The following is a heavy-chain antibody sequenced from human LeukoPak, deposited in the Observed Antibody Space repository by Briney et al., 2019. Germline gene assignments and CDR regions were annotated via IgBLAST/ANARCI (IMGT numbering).Heavy chain of an antibody. D-gene: IGHD2-15*01. CDR3: AREYVSCSGGSCYRLYDY. J-gene: IGHJ4*02. CDR1: GYTFTGYY. Sequence: ASVKVSCKASGYTFTGYYMHWVRQAPGQGLEWMGWINPNSGGTNYAQKFQGRVTMTRDTSISTAYMELSRLRSDDTAVYYCAREYVSCSGGSCYRLYDYWGQGTLVTVSS. V-gene: IGHV1-2*02. CDR2: INPNSGGT.